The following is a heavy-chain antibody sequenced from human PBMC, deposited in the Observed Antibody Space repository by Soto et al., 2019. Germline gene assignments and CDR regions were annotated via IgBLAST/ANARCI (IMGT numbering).Heavy chain of an antibody. V-gene: IGHV4-34*01. CDR1: GGSFSGYY. CDR2: INHSGST. Sequence: PSETLSLTCGVYGGSFSGYYCSWIRQPPGKGLEWIGEINHSGSTNYNPSLKSRVTISVDTSKNQFSLELASVTAADTAVYYCARSQSLYRFLAPMDVWGQGTTVTVSS. D-gene: IGHD3-3*01. CDR3: ARSQSLYRFLAPMDV. J-gene: IGHJ6*02.